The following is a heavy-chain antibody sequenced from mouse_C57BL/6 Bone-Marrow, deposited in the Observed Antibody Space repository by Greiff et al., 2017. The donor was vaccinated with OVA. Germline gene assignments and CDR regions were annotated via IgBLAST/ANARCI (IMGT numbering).Heavy chain of an antibody. V-gene: IGHV1-9*01. CDR3: ARGGYYVAY. J-gene: IGHJ3*01. Sequence: QVQLQQSGAELMKPGASVKLSCKATGYTFTGYWIEWVKQRPGHGLEWIGEILPGSGSTNYTETFKGKATFTADTSSNTAYMQLSSRTTEDSAIYYCARGGYYVAYWGQGTLVTVSA. CDR2: ILPGSGST. D-gene: IGHD2-3*01. CDR1: GYTFTGYW.